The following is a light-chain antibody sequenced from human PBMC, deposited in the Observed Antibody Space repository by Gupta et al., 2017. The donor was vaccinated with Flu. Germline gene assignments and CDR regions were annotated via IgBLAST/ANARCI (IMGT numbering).Light chain of an antibody. V-gene: IGLV3-10*01. CDR1: ALPKTY. CDR2: EDT. Sequence: SYELTQPPSVSVSPGQTARITCSGDALPKTYVYWYQQKSGQAPVLVIYEDTKRPSGIPERFSGSSSGTMATLTISGAQVEDEADYYCYSTDSSANNRVFGTGTKVTVL. CDR3: YSTDSSANNRV. J-gene: IGLJ1*01.